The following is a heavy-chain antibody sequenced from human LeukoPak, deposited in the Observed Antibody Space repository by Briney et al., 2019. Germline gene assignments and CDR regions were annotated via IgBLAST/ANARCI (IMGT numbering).Heavy chain of an antibody. CDR1: GGSFSGYY. J-gene: IGHJ4*02. Sequence: SETLSLTCAVCGGSFSGYYWSWIRQPPGKGLEWIGEINHSGSTNYNPSLKSRVTISVDTSKNQFSLKLSSVTAADTAVYYCARGPKAEDFWSGYSPSHEGSPFDYWGQGTLVTVSS. V-gene: IGHV4-34*01. CDR3: ARGPKAEDFWSGYSPSHEGSPFDY. D-gene: IGHD3-3*01. CDR2: INHSGST.